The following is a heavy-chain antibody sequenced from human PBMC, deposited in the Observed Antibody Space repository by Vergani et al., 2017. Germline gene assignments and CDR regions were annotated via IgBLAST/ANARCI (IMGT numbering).Heavy chain of an antibody. Sequence: QVQLVESGGGVVQPGRSLRLSCAASGFTFSSYAMHWVRQAPGQGLEWVAFISYDGSNKYYADSVKGRFTISRDNSKNTLYLQMNSLRAEDTAVYYCARDWGPWDIVVVGNYWGLGTLVTVSS. V-gene: IGHV3-30-3*01. CDR3: ARDWGPWDIVVVGNY. D-gene: IGHD2-2*01. CDR1: GFTFSSYA. J-gene: IGHJ4*02. CDR2: ISYDGSNK.